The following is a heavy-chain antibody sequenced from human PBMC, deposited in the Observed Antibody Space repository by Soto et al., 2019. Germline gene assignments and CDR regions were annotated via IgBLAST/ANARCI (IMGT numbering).Heavy chain of an antibody. CDR2: IYYSGST. Sequence: QVQLQESGPGLVKPSQTLSLTCTVSGGSISSGDYYWSWIRQHPGKGLEWIGYIYYSGSTYYNPSLTSRVTTSVATSKNQFSLKLSSVTAADTAVYYCARWWSGSRQGFDPWGQGTLVTVSS. CDR1: GGSISSGDYY. D-gene: IGHD3-3*01. J-gene: IGHJ5*02. V-gene: IGHV4-31*03. CDR3: ARWWSGSRQGFDP.